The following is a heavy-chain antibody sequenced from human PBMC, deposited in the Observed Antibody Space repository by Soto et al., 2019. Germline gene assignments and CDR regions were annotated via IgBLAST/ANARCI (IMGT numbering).Heavy chain of an antibody. D-gene: IGHD6-19*01. Sequence: QVQLQQSGPGLVKPSQTLSLICAISGDSVSSGTATWSWIRQSPSRGLEWLGRTYYRSKWYNDYAISVKSRIVITPDTLKNQLSLQLDSVTPDDSAVYFCARDGSGFHWYFDVWGRGALVTVSS. CDR2: TYYRSKWYN. CDR1: GDSVSSGTAT. V-gene: IGHV6-1*01. J-gene: IGHJ2*01. CDR3: ARDGSGFHWYFDV.